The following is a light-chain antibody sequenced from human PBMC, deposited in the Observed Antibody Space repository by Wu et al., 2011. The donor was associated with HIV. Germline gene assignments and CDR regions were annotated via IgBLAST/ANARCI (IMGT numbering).Light chain of an antibody. J-gene: IGKJ5*01. V-gene: IGKV3-20*01. Sequence: QPPRLLISGASIRATGIPDKFSGAGAGTDFSLIISGLEPEDSAVYYCQQYGDSPITFGQGTRLEIK. CDR3: QQYGDSPIT. CDR2: GAS.